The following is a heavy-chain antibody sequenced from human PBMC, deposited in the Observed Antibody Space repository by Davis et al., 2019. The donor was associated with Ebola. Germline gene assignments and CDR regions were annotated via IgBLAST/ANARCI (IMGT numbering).Heavy chain of an antibody. J-gene: IGHJ4*02. CDR2: IRSKANSYAT. Sequence: GESLMTPCAAPGFNFSGFAMHWVRQAPGQGLEWVGRIRSKANSYATAYAASVKGRFTISRDDSKNTAYLQMNSLKTEDTAVYYCTQSGSRDYWGQGTLVTVSS. CDR3: TQSGSRDY. D-gene: IGHD6-13*01. V-gene: IGHV3-73*01. CDR1: GFNFSGFA.